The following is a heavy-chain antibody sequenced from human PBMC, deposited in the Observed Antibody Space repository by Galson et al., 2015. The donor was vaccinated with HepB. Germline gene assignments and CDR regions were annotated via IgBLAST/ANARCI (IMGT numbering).Heavy chain of an antibody. V-gene: IGHV3-33*01. D-gene: IGHD6-13*01. J-gene: IGHJ6*02. CDR1: GFTFSSYG. Sequence: SLRLSCAASGFTFSSYGMHWVRQAPGKGLEWVAVIWYDGSNKYYADSVKGRFTISRDNSKNTLYLQMNSLRAEDTAVYYCARQQLAQYYYYGMDVWGQGTTVTVSS. CDR2: IWYDGSNK. CDR3: ARQQLAQYYYYGMDV.